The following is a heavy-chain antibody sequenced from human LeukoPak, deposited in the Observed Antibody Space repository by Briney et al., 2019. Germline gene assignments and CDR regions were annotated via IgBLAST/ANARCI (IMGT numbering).Heavy chain of an antibody. D-gene: IGHD6-13*01. V-gene: IGHV4-39*07. CDR3: ARFGTPSSSWAFFDY. Sequence: SETLSLTCTVSGGSISSGSYYWSWIRQPAGKGLEWIGSIYYSGSTYYNPSLKSRVTISVDTSKNQFSLKLSSVTAADTAVYYCARFGTPSSSWAFFDYWGQGTLVTVSS. J-gene: IGHJ4*02. CDR1: GGSISSGSYY. CDR2: IYYSGST.